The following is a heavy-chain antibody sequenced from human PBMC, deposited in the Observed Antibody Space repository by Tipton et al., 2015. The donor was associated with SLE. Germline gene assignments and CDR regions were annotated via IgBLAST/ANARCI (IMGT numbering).Heavy chain of an antibody. V-gene: IGHV3-30-3*01. J-gene: IGHJ4*02. CDR1: GFTFSSYA. D-gene: IGHD3-16*01. CDR3: AKDSPRGGYFDY. Sequence: SLRLSCAASGFTFSSYAMHWVRQAPGKGLEWVAVISYDGSNKYYADSVKGRFTISRDNSKNTLYLQMNSLRTEDTALYYCAKDSPRGGYFDYWGQGTLVTVSS. CDR2: ISYDGSNK.